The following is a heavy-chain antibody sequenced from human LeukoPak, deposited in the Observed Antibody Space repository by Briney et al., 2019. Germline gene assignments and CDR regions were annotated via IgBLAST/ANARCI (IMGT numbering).Heavy chain of an antibody. J-gene: IGHJ4*02. CDR1: GFTFTSSA. Sequence: SVKVSCKASGFTFTSSAMQWVRQARGQRLEWIGWIVVGSGNTNYAQKFQERVTITRDMSTSTAYMELSSLRSEDTAVHYCAADPRNERYYDFWSGYYNFDYWGQGTLVTVSS. CDR2: IVVGSGNT. V-gene: IGHV1-58*02. CDR3: AADPRNERYYDFWSGYYNFDY. D-gene: IGHD3-3*01.